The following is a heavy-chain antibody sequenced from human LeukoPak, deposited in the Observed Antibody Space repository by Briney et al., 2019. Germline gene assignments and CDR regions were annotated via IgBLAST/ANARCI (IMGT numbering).Heavy chain of an antibody. Sequence: GGSLRLSCAASGFTFSDYWMTWVRQAPGKGLEWVANIKGDGSEKYYVDSVKGRFTISRDNAKNSLYLQMNSLRAEDTAVYYCARKTFLRRGWFDPWGQGTLVTVSS. D-gene: IGHD3-16*01. CDR3: ARKTFLRRGWFDP. CDR2: IKGDGSEK. J-gene: IGHJ5*02. CDR1: GFTFSDYW. V-gene: IGHV3-7*01.